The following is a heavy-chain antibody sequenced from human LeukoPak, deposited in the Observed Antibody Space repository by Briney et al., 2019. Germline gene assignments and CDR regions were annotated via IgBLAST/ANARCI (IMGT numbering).Heavy chain of an antibody. CDR3: ARLIGTRPPFDY. CDR2: INHSGST. CDR1: GGSFSGYY. Sequence: SETLSLTCAVYGGSFSGYYWSWIRQPPGKGLEWIGEINHSGSTNYNPSLKSRVTISVDASKNQFSLKLSSVTAADTAVYYCARLIGTRPPFDYWGQGTLVTVSS. J-gene: IGHJ4*02. V-gene: IGHV4-34*01.